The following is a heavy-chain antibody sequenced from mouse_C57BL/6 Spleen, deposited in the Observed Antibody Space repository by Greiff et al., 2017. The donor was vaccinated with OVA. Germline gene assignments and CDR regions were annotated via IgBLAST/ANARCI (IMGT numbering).Heavy chain of an antibody. Sequence: QVQLQQSGSELRSPGSSVKLSCQAFDSEVFPIAYMSWVRQKPGRGFEWIGGILPSIGSTIYGEKFEDKATLDADTLSNKAYLELNSLTSEDSAIYYCARGLTGAPFAYWGQGTLVTVSA. CDR3: ARGLTGAPFAY. CDR1: DSEVFPIAY. V-gene: IGHV15-2*01. CDR2: ILPSIGST. J-gene: IGHJ3*01. D-gene: IGHD4-1*01.